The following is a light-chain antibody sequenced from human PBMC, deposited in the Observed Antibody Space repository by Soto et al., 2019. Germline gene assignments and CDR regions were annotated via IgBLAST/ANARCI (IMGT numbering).Light chain of an antibody. CDR2: DAS. V-gene: IGKV1-5*01. CDR3: QHYKSYSIS. J-gene: IGKJ5*01. CDR1: QSVTRK. Sequence: GDRVTITCRASQSVTRKLAWYQQKPGKAPKLLIFDASTLKSGVPSRFSGSGSATEFTLTISSLQPDDFATYYCQHYKSYSISFGQGTRLYIK.